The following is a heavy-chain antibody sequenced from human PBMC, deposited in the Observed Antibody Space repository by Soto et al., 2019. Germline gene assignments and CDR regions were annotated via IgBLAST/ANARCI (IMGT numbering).Heavy chain of an antibody. CDR3: VEDDGGYPSTAPH. V-gene: IGHV3-23*01. CDR1: GITISNYP. Sequence: EVQLLESGGGLVQPGGSLRLSCAASGITISNYPMSWVRQAPGKGLDWVSGISGSGDRTYYADPAKGRFTISKDISKTSLSLQLDNLGVEDTAVYFCVEDDGGYPSTAPHWGQGTLVTVSS. J-gene: IGHJ1*01. D-gene: IGHD3-22*01. CDR2: ISGSGDRT.